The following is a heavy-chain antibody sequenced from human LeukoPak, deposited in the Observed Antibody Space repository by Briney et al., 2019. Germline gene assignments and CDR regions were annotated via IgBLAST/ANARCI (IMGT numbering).Heavy chain of an antibody. CDR3: ARDRRHLDTFPNYYYYYYMDV. CDR2: IYYSGST. CDR1: GGSISSGSYY. V-gene: IGHV4-61*01. J-gene: IGHJ6*03. Sequence: PSETLSLTCTVSGGSISSGSYYWSWIRQPPGKGLEWIGYIYYSGSTNYNPSLKSRVTISVDTSKNQFSLKLSSVTAADTAVYYCARDRRHLDTFPNYYYYYYMDVWGKGTTVTISS. D-gene: IGHD2-21*01.